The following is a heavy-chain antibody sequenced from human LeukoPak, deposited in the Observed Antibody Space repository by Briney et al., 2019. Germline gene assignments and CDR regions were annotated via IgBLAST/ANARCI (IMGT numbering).Heavy chain of an antibody. Sequence: GESLKISCKGSGYSFTSYWIGWVRQMPGKGLVWMGIIYPGDSDTRYSPSFQGQVTISADKSISTAYLQWSSLKASDTAMYYCARQGTTGTTFNYFDYWGQGTLVTVSS. D-gene: IGHD1-1*01. J-gene: IGHJ4*02. CDR2: IYPGDSDT. V-gene: IGHV5-51*01. CDR1: GYSFTSYW. CDR3: ARQGTTGTTFNYFDY.